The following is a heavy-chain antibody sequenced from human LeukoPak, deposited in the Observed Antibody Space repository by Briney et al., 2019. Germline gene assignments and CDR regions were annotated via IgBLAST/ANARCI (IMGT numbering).Heavy chain of an antibody. CDR1: GGSIGSGDYS. Sequence: PSETLSLTCAVSGGSIGSGDYSWSWIRQPPGKGLEWIGYIYHSGNTYYNPSLKSRVTISLDRSKNQFSLKLTSVTAADTAVYYCAGAPGYYGSGSPYFDYWGQGTLVTVSS. CDR2: IYHSGNT. D-gene: IGHD3-10*01. J-gene: IGHJ4*02. CDR3: AGAPGYYGSGSPYFDY. V-gene: IGHV4-30-2*01.